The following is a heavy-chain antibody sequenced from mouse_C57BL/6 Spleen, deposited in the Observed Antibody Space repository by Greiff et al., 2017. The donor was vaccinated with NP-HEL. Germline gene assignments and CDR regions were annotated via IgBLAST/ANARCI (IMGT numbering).Heavy chain of an antibody. D-gene: IGHD1-1*01. Sequence: EVQLQQSGPELVKPGASVKIPCKASGYTFTDYNMDWVKQSHGKSLEWIGDINPNNGGTIYNQKFKGKATLTVDKSSSTAYMELRSLTSEDTAVYYCAREELDGSSFDYWGQGTTLTVSS. J-gene: IGHJ2*01. CDR3: AREELDGSSFDY. CDR2: INPNNGGT. CDR1: GYTFTDYN. V-gene: IGHV1-18*01.